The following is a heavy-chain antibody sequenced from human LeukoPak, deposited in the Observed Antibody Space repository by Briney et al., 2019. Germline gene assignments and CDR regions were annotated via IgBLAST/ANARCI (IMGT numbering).Heavy chain of an antibody. D-gene: IGHD3-16*01. CDR1: GGSVSSHF. Sequence: PSETLSLTCTVSGGSVSSHFWSWIRLPPGKGLEWIGYFSDWGGPNYNPSLKSRVTISGDTSKNQVSLKLRSVTAADTAIYYCARDYDYFDYWGQGTQVTVSS. J-gene: IGHJ4*02. V-gene: IGHV4-59*02. CDR2: FSDWGGP. CDR3: ARDYDYFDY.